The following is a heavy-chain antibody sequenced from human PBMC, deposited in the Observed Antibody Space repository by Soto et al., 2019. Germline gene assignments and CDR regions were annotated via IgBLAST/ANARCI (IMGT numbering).Heavy chain of an antibody. V-gene: IGHV4-61*08. J-gene: IGHJ4*02. CDR3: ARGRGSTGYLGREHYFDY. Sequence: PSETLSLTCTVSGGSISSGGYYWSWIRQPPGKGLEWIGYIYYSGSTNYNPSLKSRVTISVDTSRNTLYLHMDSLRAEDTAVYNCARGRGSTGYLGREHYFDYWGQGTLVTVSS. D-gene: IGHD2-2*01. CDR1: GGSISSGGYY. CDR2: IYYSGST.